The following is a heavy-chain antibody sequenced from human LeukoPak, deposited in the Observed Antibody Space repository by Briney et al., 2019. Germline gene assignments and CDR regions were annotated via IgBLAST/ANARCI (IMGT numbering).Heavy chain of an antibody. Sequence: GGSLRLSCAASGFTFSSYWMTWVRQPPGKGLEWVAIIKQDGSEKYYVNSVKGRFTISRDNAKNSLYLQLNILRAEDTAVYYCARDLEIWGQGTMVTVSS. CDR3: ARDLEI. J-gene: IGHJ3*02. V-gene: IGHV3-7*01. CDR2: IKQDGSEK. CDR1: GFTFSSYW.